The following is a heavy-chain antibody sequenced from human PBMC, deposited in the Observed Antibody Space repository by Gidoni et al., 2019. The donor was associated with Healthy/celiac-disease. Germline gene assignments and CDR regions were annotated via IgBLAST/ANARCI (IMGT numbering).Heavy chain of an antibody. CDR1: GFTFSSYE. D-gene: IGHD5-18*01. V-gene: IGHV3-48*03. Sequence: EVQLVESGGGLVQPGGSLRLSCAASGFTFSSYEMNWVRQAPGKGLEWVSYISSSGSTIYYADSVKGRFTISRDNAKNSLYLQMNSLRAEDTAVYYCARERFGGYSYGTFDYWGQGTLVTVSS. CDR2: ISSSGSTI. J-gene: IGHJ4*02. CDR3: ARERFGGYSYGTFDY.